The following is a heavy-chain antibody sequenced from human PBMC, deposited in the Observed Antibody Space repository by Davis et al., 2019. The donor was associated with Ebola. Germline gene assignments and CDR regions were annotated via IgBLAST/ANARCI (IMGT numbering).Heavy chain of an antibody. CDR3: ASRHLGIAAREVY. V-gene: IGHV1-69*04. CDR2: IIPILGIA. D-gene: IGHD6-6*01. CDR1: GYTFSSYA. J-gene: IGHJ4*02. Sequence: AASVKVSCKASGYTFSSYAISWVRQAPGQGLEWMGRIIPILGIANYAQKFQGRVTITADESTSTAYMELSSLRSEDTAVYYCASRHLGIAAREVYWGQGTLVTVSS.